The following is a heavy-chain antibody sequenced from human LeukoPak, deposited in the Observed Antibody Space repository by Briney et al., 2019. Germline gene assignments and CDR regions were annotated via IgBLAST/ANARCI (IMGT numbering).Heavy chain of an antibody. CDR1: GYSFTSYW. J-gene: IGHJ4*02. D-gene: IGHD5-24*01. CDR3: ARRPNRDGYNSYYFDY. CDR2: IYPGDSDT. Sequence: GESLKISCKGSGYSFTSYWIDWVRQVPGKGLEWMGIIYPGDSDTRYSPSFQGQVTISADKSISTAYLQWSSLKASDTAMYYCARRPNRDGYNSYYFDYWGQGTLVTVSS. V-gene: IGHV5-51*01.